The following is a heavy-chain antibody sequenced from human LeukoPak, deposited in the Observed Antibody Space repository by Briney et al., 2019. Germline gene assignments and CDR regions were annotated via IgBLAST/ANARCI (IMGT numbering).Heavy chain of an antibody. CDR3: AKDQLLWFGELLSNGAFDI. CDR1: GFTFSSYG. V-gene: IGHV3-30*18. D-gene: IGHD3-10*01. CDR2: ISYDGSNK. J-gene: IGHJ3*02. Sequence: GGSLRLSCAASGFTFSSYGMHRVRQAPGKGLEWVAVISYDGSNKYYADSVKGRFTISRDNSKNTLYLQMNSLRAEDTAVYYCAKDQLLWFGELLSNGAFDIWGQGTMVTVSS.